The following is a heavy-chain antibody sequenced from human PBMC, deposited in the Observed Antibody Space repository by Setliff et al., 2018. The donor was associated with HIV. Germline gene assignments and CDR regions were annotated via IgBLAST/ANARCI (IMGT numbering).Heavy chain of an antibody. CDR3: ARVRSPFYFDY. Sequence: GGSLRLSCAASGFTFSSYEMDWFRQAPGKGLEWVSYITGSSDTIYYADSVKDRFTISRDNAKNSLNLQMNSLRAEDTAVYYCARVRSPFYFDYWGQGTLVTVSS. J-gene: IGHJ4*02. CDR2: ITGSSDTI. CDR1: GFTFSSYE. V-gene: IGHV3-48*03.